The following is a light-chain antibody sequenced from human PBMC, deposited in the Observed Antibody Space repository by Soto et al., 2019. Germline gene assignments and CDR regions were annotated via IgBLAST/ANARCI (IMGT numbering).Light chain of an antibody. CDR3: SSYTTSSTRV. Sequence: VLTQPACVSGSPGQSIAISCTGSSSDVGIYNYVSWYQQHPGKVPKLIIYEVTNRPSGVSNRFSGSKSGNTASLTISGLQAEDEADYYCSSYTTSSTRVFGTGTKVTVL. J-gene: IGLJ1*01. V-gene: IGLV2-14*01. CDR1: SSDVGIYNY. CDR2: EVT.